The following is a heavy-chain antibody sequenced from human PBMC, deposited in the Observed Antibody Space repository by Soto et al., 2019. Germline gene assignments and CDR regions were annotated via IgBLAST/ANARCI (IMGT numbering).Heavy chain of an antibody. CDR2: INPNCGTT. V-gene: IGHV1-8*01. D-gene: IGHD3-10*01. CDR3: ARRYQAFGRYYFDY. CDR1: GGTFSNFA. Sequence: GASVKVSCKASGGTFSNFAISWVRQAPGQGLEWMGWINPNCGTTDYAQKFQGRVTMTRNTSISTAYMELSSLRSEDTAVYYCARRYQAFGRYYFDYWGQGTLVTVSS. J-gene: IGHJ4*02.